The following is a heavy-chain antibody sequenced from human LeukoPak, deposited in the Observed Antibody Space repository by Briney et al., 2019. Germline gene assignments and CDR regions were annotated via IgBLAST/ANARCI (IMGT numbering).Heavy chain of an antibody. CDR2: MKPNSGDT. V-gene: IGHV1-8*01. Sequence: ASVKVSCKASGYTFTNYDINWVRQATGQGLEWMGWMKPNSGDTGYAQKFQGRVTMTRNTSISTAYMELSSLRSEDTAIYYCARGTPEGTSSDYWGQGTLIIVSS. D-gene: IGHD2-2*01. J-gene: IGHJ4*02. CDR3: ARGTPEGTSSDY. CDR1: GYTFTNYD.